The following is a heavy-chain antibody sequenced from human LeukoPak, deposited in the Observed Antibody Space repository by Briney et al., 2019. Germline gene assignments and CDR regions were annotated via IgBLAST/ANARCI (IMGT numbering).Heavy chain of an antibody. CDR3: ARYVSSGLDY. CDR2: IYYSGRT. CDR1: GGSISSYY. V-gene: IGHV4-59*01. J-gene: IGHJ4*02. Sequence: PETLSLTCTVSGGSISSYYWSWIRQPPGKGLEWIGYIYYSGRTNHNPSLTSRVTISVDTSKNQFSLKLSSVTAADTAVYYCARYVSSGLDYWGQGTLVTVSS. D-gene: IGHD3-22*01.